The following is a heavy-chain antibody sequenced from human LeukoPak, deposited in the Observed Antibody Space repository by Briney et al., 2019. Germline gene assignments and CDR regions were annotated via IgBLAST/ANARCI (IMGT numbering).Heavy chain of an antibody. Sequence: GGSLRLSCAASGFTFSSYAMSWVRQAPGKGLEWVSVISGSGGSTYYADSVKGRFTISRDNSKNTLYLQMNSLRAEDTAVYYCARVGITLYAFDIWGQGTMVTVSS. V-gene: IGHV3-23*01. D-gene: IGHD3-10*01. CDR2: ISGSGGST. CDR3: ARVGITLYAFDI. CDR1: GFTFSSYA. J-gene: IGHJ3*02.